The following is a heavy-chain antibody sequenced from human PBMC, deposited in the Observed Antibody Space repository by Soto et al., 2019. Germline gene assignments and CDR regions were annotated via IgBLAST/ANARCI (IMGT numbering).Heavy chain of an antibody. CDR2: IYYSGST. CDR1: GGSVSSGSYY. Sequence: QVQLQESGPGLVKPSETLSLTCTVSGGSVSSGSYYWSWIRQPPGKGLEWIGYIYYSGSTNYNPSPKSRVTISVDTSKNQFSLKLSSVTAADTAVYYCARGTLLWYFDYWGQGTLVTVSS. J-gene: IGHJ4*02. CDR3: ARGTLLWYFDY. V-gene: IGHV4-61*01. D-gene: IGHD3-10*01.